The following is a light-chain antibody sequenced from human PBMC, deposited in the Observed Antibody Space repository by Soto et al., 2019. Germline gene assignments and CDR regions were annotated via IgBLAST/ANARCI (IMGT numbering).Light chain of an antibody. CDR2: LAY. Sequence: DIVVTQSPLSLPVTPGEPASISCSSSQSLLHINGYNYLDWYLQKPGQSPQLLIYLAYNRASGVTDRFSGSGSGTDFTLKISRVEAEDFGVYYCIQTLQTPLTVGGGTKVEIK. J-gene: IGKJ4*01. V-gene: IGKV2-28*01. CDR3: IQTLQTPLT. CDR1: QSLLHINGYNY.